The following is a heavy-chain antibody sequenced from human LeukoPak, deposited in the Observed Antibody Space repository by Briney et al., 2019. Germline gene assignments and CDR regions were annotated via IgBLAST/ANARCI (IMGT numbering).Heavy chain of an antibody. CDR2: IYTSVST. J-gene: IGHJ3*02. CDR1: GGSLSSYY. Sequence: PPQTLSLTSTVSGGSLSSYYTSWIRHPPGGGLEWIGYIYTSVSTNDNHSLKSQVTISVATSKDQFSLKLSSVTAADTAVYYCARQVSEIFGVVIMNFDIWGQGTVVTVSS. V-gene: IGHV4-4*09. CDR3: ARQVSEIFGVVIMNFDI. D-gene: IGHD3-3*01.